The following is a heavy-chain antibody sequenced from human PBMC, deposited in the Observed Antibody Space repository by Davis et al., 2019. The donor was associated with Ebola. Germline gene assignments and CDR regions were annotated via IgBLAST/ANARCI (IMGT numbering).Heavy chain of an antibody. CDR1: SGTFISYA. Sequence: SSKVSCKASSGTFISYAISWVRQAPGQGLEWMGGMISTLGTSNYAQKFQGRVMITADESTSTDYLELSSLRSEDTAVYYCARDLRDRLRFHYYYYYGMDVWGQGTTVTVSS. CDR2: MISTLGTS. J-gene: IGHJ6*02. V-gene: IGHV1-69*13. CDR3: ARDLRDRLRFHYYYYYGMDV. D-gene: IGHD3-10*01.